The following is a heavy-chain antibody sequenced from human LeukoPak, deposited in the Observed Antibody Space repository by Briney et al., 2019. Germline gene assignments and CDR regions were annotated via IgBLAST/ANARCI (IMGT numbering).Heavy chain of an antibody. CDR3: ARHLYSGYDYFDY. V-gene: IGHV3-7*01. CDR1: GFTFSSYW. D-gene: IGHD5-12*01. Sequence: GGSLRLSCAASGFTFSSYWMSWVRQAPGKGLEWVANIKQDGSEKYYVDSVKGRFTISRDNAKNSLYLQMNSLRAEDTAVYYCARHLYSGYDYFDYWGQGTLVTVPS. J-gene: IGHJ4*02. CDR2: IKQDGSEK.